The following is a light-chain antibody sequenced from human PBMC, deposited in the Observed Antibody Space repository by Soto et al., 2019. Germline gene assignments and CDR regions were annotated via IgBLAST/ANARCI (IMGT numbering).Light chain of an antibody. V-gene: IGKV3-20*01. J-gene: IGKJ4*01. CDR1: HSINTSF. CDR2: AAS. Sequence: EIVLTQSPGTLSLSPGDRATLSCRASHSINTSFLAWFQQKPGQAPRLLIYAASTRATGIPDRFSGSGSGADFSLTIDRLEPEDSAVYYCQQYGSSPPTFGSGTQVLIK. CDR3: QQYGSSPPT.